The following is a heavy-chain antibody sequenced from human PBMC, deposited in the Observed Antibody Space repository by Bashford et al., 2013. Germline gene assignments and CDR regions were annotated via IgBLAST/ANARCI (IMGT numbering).Heavy chain of an antibody. CDR2: ISYDGSNK. J-gene: IGHJ4*02. D-gene: IGHD3-22*01. V-gene: IGHV3-30*18. CDR3: AKDHTVDDNYYDSSGYYSSAFDY. CDR1: GFTFSSYG. Sequence: RLSCAASGFTFSSYGMHWVRQAPGKGLEWVAVISYDGSNKYYADSVKGRFTISRDNSKNTLYLQMNSLRAEDTAVYYCAKDHTVDDNYYDSSGYYSSAFDYWGQGTLVTVSS.